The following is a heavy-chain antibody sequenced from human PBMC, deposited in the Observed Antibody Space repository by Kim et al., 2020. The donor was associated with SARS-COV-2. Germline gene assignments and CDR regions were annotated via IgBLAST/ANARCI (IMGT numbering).Heavy chain of an antibody. D-gene: IGHD6-13*01. CDR3: QSSSWNWFDP. V-gene: IGHV3-49*03. CDR2: IRAKAYGGTT. J-gene: IGHJ5*02. CDR1: GFTFADYT. Sequence: GGSLRLSCTASGFTFADYTMNWFRQTPGKGLEWLGFIRAKAYGGTTEYAASVKGRFTISRDDSKSIAYLQMNSLKTEDTAVYYCQSSSWNWFDPWGQGTLVTVSS.